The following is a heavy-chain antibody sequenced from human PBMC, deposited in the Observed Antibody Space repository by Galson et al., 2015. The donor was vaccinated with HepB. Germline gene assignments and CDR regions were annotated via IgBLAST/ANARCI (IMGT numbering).Heavy chain of an antibody. CDR2: INHSGST. CDR1: GGSFSGYY. J-gene: IGHJ5*02. CDR3: ARVRPYYGSGRGWFDP. V-gene: IGHV4-34*01. D-gene: IGHD3-10*01. Sequence: LSLTCAVYGGSFSGYYWSWIRQPPGKGLEWIGEINHSGSTNYNPSLKSRVTISVDTSKNQFSLKLSSVTAADTAVYYCARVRPYYGSGRGWFDPWGQGTLVTVSS.